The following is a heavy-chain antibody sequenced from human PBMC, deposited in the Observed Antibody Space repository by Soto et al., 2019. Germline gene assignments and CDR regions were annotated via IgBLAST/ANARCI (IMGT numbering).Heavy chain of an antibody. CDR2: ISYDGSNK. CDR1: GFTFSSYG. V-gene: IGHV3-30*18. J-gene: IGHJ3*02. CDR3: AKDLRTDAFDI. D-gene: IGHD5-12*01. Sequence: GGSLRLSCAASGFTFSSYGMHWVRQAPGKGLEWVAVISYDGSNKYYADSVKGRFTISRDNSKNTLYLQMDSLRAEDTAVYYCAKDLRTDAFDIWGQGTMVTVSS.